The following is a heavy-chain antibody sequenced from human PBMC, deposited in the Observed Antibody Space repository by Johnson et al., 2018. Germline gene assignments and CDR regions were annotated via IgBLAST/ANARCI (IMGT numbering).Heavy chain of an antibody. CDR3: ARDPGQKLVTRDFQH. Sequence: VQLVQSGGGLVQPGGSLRLSCAASGFTFSSYAMTWVRQAPGKGLEWVSAISGSGGSTFYADSVKGRFTISRDNAKNSQYLQMNSLKAEDTAVYYWARDPGQKLVTRDFQHWGQGTLVNVSS. CDR2: ISGSGGST. J-gene: IGHJ1*01. V-gene: IGHV3-23*04. CDR1: GFTFSSYA. D-gene: IGHD6-13*01.